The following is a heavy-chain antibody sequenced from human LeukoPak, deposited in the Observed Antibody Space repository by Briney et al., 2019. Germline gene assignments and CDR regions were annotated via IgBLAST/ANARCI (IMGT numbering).Heavy chain of an antibody. CDR2: INHSGST. CDR3: ARRTGYMDV. Sequence: PSETQSLTCAVYGGSFSGYYWSWIRQPPGKGLEWIGEINHSGSTNYNPSLKSRVTISVDTSKNQFSLKLSSVTAADTAVYYCARRTGYMDVWGKGTTVTISS. V-gene: IGHV4-34*01. J-gene: IGHJ6*03. CDR1: GGSFSGYY.